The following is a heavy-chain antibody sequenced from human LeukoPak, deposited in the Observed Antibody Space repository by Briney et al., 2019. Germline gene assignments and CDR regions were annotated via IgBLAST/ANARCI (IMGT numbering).Heavy chain of an antibody. CDR3: ARDLATDAFDI. D-gene: IGHD1-26*01. CDR2: IYYSGST. J-gene: IGHJ3*02. Sequence: SETLSLTCPVSGGPISSYYWSWIRQPPGKGLEWIGYIYYSGSTNYNPSLKSRVTIPVDTSKNQFSLKLSSVTAADTAVYYCARDLATDAFDIWGQGTMVTVSS. V-gene: IGHV4-59*01. CDR1: GGPISSYY.